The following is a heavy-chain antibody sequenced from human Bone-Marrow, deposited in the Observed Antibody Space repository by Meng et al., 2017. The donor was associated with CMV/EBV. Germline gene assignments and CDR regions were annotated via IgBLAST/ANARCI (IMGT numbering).Heavy chain of an antibody. CDR3: ARGSQLLGYFQH. D-gene: IGHD2-2*01. J-gene: IGHJ1*01. V-gene: IGHV4-39*07. CDR2: IYYSGST. CDR1: GGSISSSSYY. Sequence: SETLSLTCTVSGGSISSSSYYWGWIRQPPGKGLEWIGSIYYSGSTYYNPSLKSRVTIPVDTSKNQFSLKLSSVTAADTAVYYCARGSQLLGYFQHWGQGTLVTVSS.